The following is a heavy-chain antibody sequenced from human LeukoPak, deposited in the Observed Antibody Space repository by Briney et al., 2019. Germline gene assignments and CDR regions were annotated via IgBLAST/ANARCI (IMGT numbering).Heavy chain of an antibody. CDR3: ARDLGRGYSYGRPDY. CDR2: ISSSSSYI. Sequence: GGSLRLSCAASGFTFSSYSMNWVRQAPGEGLEWVSSISSSSSYIYYADSVKGRFTISRDNAKNSLYLQMNSLRAEDTAVYYCARDLGRGYSYGRPDYWGQGTLVTVSS. J-gene: IGHJ4*02. D-gene: IGHD5-18*01. V-gene: IGHV3-21*01. CDR1: GFTFSSYS.